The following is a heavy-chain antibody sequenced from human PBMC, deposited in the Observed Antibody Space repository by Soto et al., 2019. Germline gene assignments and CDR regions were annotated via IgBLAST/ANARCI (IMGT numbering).Heavy chain of an antibody. J-gene: IGHJ6*03. V-gene: IGHV1-8*01. CDR2: XXXXSGDT. Sequence: ASVKXSCXXSGXTXXXXXXXXXXXATGQGXEXMGRXXXXSGDTDYDERFQGRVSMTRDTSINTAYMELNSLTSEDTAIYYCARGARYRLPKKGNYHYYYMDVWGKGTTVTVSS. CDR3: ARGARYRLPKKGNYHYYYMDV. D-gene: IGHD2-2*01. CDR1: GXTXXXXX.